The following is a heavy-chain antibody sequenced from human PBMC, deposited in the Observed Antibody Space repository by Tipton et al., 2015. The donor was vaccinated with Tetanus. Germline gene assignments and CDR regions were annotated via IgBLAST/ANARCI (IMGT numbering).Heavy chain of an antibody. CDR1: GGSITSGGYF. V-gene: IGHV4-31*03. D-gene: IGHD6-6*01. Sequence: TLSLTCTVSGGSITSGGYFWNWIRQHPGKGLEWIGYIYYSGSTYYNPSLKSRITISVDTSKNQFSLNLSSVTAADTAVYYCARERGGGRVVRLNWFDPWGQGTLVTVSS. CDR3: ARERGGGRVVRLNWFDP. CDR2: IYYSGST. J-gene: IGHJ5*02.